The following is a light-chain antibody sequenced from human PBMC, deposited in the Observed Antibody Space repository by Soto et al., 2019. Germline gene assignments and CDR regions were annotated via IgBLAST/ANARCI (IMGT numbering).Light chain of an antibody. CDR1: QSVSSY. V-gene: IGKV3-11*01. Sequence: EFVLTPYQATLSLSPGERATLSCRASQSVSSYLAWYQQKPGQAPRLLIYDASNRATGIPARFSGSGSGTDFTLTISSLEPEDFAVYYCQQRSNWPLTFVGGTKVHIK. J-gene: IGKJ4*01. CDR3: QQRSNWPLT. CDR2: DAS.